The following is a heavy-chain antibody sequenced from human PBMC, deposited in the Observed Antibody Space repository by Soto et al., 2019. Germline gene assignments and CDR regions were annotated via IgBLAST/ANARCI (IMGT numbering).Heavy chain of an antibody. CDR1: GGTFGSYA. D-gene: IGHD4-17*01. V-gene: IGHV1-69*01. J-gene: IGHJ4*02. CDR3: ARGWNDYPH. CDR2: IIPVFGTA. Sequence: QVQLVQSGAEVKKPGSSVKVSCKASGGTFGSYAISWVRQAPGQGLECMGGIIPVFGTANYAQKFQGRVTINADESTSTVYMELSSLRSEDTAVYYRARGWNDYPHWGQGTLVTVSS.